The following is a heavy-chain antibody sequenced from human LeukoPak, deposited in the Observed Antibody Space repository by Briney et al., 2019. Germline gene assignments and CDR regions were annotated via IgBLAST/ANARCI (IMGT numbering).Heavy chain of an antibody. CDR3: AKGAFGVNYYYMDV. V-gene: IGHV3-23*01. J-gene: IGHJ6*03. CDR1: GFTFSTYG. Sequence: GGTLRLSCAASGFTFSTYGMNWVRQAPGKGLEWVSAISSSGETTFYADSVKGRFTISRDNSKNTLYLQMNSLRAEDTAVYYCAKGAFGVNYYYMDVWGRGTTVTVSS. D-gene: IGHD3-3*01. CDR2: ISSSGETT.